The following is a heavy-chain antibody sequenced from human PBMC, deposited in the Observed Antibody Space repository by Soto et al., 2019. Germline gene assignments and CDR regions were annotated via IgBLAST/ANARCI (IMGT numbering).Heavy chain of an antibody. Sequence: ELQLLESGGGLVQPGGSLRLSCAASGFTFSSYAMTWVRQAPGKGLEWVSVISDSDNATYYADSVKGRFTISRDNSKNTLYLQFNSLRAEDTAVYYCAKGVSSSAWSASDNWGQGTLVTVSS. CDR3: AKGVSSSAWSASDN. V-gene: IGHV3-23*01. J-gene: IGHJ4*02. CDR2: ISDSDNAT. CDR1: GFTFSSYA. D-gene: IGHD6-19*01.